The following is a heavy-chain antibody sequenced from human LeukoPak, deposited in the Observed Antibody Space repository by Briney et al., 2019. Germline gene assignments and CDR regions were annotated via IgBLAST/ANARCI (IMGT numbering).Heavy chain of an antibody. Sequence: GGSLRLSCAASGFTFSTYSMNWVRQAPGKGLEWISYISSSSTSIYYADSVKGRFTISRDNAKNSLYLQMNSLRAEDTAVYYSAKLGYCSSISCYILDYWGQGTLVTVSS. CDR2: ISSSSTSI. CDR3: AKLGYCSSISCYILDY. CDR1: GFTFSTYS. J-gene: IGHJ4*02. V-gene: IGHV3-48*01. D-gene: IGHD2-2*02.